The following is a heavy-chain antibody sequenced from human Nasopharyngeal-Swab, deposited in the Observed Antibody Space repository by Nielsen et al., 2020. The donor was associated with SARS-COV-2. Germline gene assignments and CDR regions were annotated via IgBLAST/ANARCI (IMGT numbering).Heavy chain of an antibody. J-gene: IGHJ3*02. D-gene: IGHD2-21*02. CDR2: INPNSGGT. Sequence: WVRQAPGQGLEWMGWINPNSGGTNYAQKFQGWVTMTRDTSISTAYMELSRLRSDDTAVYYSARSHIVVVTDAFDIWGQGTMVTVS. V-gene: IGHV1-2*04. CDR3: ARSHIVVVTDAFDI.